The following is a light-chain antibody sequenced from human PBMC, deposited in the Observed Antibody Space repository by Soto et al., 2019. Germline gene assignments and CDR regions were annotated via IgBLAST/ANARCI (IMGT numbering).Light chain of an antibody. V-gene: IGKV3-11*01. CDR3: QQRNNWPWT. CDR1: QSVYNY. CDR2: DAS. Sequence: EIVLTQSPATLSLSPGERATLSCRASQSVYNYLAWYQLKPGQAPRLLIYDASNRAAGIPARFGASGSATDFPLTISSLEPEDFAFYYCQQRNNWPWTFGQGTKVEIK. J-gene: IGKJ1*01.